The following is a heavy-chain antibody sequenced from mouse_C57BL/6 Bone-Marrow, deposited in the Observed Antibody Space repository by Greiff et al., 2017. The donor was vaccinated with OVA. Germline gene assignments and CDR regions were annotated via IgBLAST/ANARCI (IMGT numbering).Heavy chain of an antibody. CDR3: ARHYSNSPWYFDV. CDR1: GYSFTDYN. V-gene: IGHV1-39*01. CDR2: INPNYGTT. D-gene: IGHD1-1*01. J-gene: IGHJ1*03. Sequence: VQLQQSGPELVKPGASVKISCKASGYSFTDYNMNWVKQSNGKSLEWIGVINPNYGTTSYIQKFKGKATLTVDQPSSTAYMQLNSLTSEDSAVYYCARHYSNSPWYFDVWGTGTTVTVSS.